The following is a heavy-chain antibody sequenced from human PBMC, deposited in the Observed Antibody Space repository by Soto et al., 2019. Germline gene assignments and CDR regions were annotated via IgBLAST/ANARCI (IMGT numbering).Heavy chain of an antibody. Sequence: GGSLRLSCAASGFTFSSYAMSWVRQAPGKGLEWVSAISGSGGSTVYADSVKGRSTISRDNSKNTLYLQMNSLRAEDTAVYYCANPYCSSTSCYHYYYAMDVWGQGTTVTVSS. V-gene: IGHV3-23*01. CDR2: ISGSGGST. CDR1: GFTFSSYA. CDR3: ANPYCSSTSCYHYYYAMDV. D-gene: IGHD2-2*01. J-gene: IGHJ6*02.